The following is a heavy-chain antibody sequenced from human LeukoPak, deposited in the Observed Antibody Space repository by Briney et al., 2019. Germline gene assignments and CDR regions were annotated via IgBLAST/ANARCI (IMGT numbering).Heavy chain of an antibody. J-gene: IGHJ4*02. Sequence: ASVKVSCKASGYTFTSYGISWVRQAPGQGLEWMGWISAKKGNTDYAQKLQGRVTMTTDTSTSTAYMELKSLRSDDTAVYYCARDMYSSGRVPFDYWGQGTLVTVSS. CDR3: ARDMYSSGRVPFDY. V-gene: IGHV1-18*01. CDR2: ISAKKGNT. D-gene: IGHD6-19*01. CDR1: GYTFTSYG.